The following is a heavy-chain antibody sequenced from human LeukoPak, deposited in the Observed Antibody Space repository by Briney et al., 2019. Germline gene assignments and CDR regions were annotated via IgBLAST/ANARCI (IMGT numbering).Heavy chain of an antibody. CDR3: ATYRQVLLPFEA. D-gene: IGHD2-8*02. CDR2: IFPSGDEI. Sequence: PGGSLRLSCAASGFTFSTFAMIWVRQPPGKGLEWVSSIFPSGDEIHYADSVRGRFTIFRDSSKSTLSLQMNSLRAEDTAIYYCATYRQVLLPFEAWGQGTLVTVSS. V-gene: IGHV3-23*01. CDR1: GFTFSTFA. J-gene: IGHJ5*02.